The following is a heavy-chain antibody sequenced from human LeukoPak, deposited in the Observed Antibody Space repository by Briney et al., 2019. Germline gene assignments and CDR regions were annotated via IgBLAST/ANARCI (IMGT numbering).Heavy chain of an antibody. CDR2: ISGSGGST. Sequence: QAGGSLRLSCAASGFTFSSYAMSWVRQAPGKGLEWVSAISGSGGSTYYADSVKGRFTISRDNSKNTLYLQMNSLRAEDTAVYYCAKVPYQLLYRINFDYWGQGTLVTVSS. D-gene: IGHD2-2*02. CDR3: AKVPYQLLYRINFDY. J-gene: IGHJ4*02. CDR1: GFTFSSYA. V-gene: IGHV3-23*01.